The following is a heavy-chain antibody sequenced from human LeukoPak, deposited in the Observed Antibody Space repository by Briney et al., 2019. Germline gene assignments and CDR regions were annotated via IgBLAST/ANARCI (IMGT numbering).Heavy chain of an antibody. CDR2: ISWNSGSI. Sequence: PGGSLRLSCAASGFTFSSYWMHWVRQAPGKGLEWVSGISWNSGSIGYADSVKGRFTISRDNAKNSLYLQMNSLRAEDTALYYCARLYSSGSFDYWGQGTLVTVSS. CDR1: GFTFSSYW. D-gene: IGHD6-19*01. J-gene: IGHJ4*02. CDR3: ARLYSSGSFDY. V-gene: IGHV3-9*01.